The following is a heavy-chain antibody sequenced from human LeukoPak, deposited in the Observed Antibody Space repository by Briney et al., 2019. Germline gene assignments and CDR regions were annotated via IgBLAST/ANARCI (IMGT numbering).Heavy chain of an antibody. CDR1: GFTFSSYA. CDR3: AKSRSGWYYSSY. CDR2: ISGSGGST. J-gene: IGHJ4*02. D-gene: IGHD6-19*01. Sequence: GGSLRLSCAASGFTFSSYAMSWVRQAPGKGLEWFSVISGSGGSTDYPDSVKGRFTISRDNSKNTLYLQMNSLRAGDTAVYYCAKSRSGWYYSSYWGQGTLVTVSS. V-gene: IGHV3-23*01.